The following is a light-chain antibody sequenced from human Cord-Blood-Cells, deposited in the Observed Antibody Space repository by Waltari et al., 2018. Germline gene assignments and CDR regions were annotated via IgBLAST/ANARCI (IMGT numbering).Light chain of an antibody. J-gene: IGLJ3*02. CDR2: EGS. V-gene: IGLV2-23*01. Sequence: QSALTQPASVSGSPGQSITISCTGTSSDVGSYNLVSWYQQHPGKAPKLMIYEGSKLPSGVFNRFSGSKSGNTAALTISGRQAEDEADYYCCSYAGSSTWVFGGGTKLTVL. CDR1: SSDVGSYNL. CDR3: CSYAGSSTWV.